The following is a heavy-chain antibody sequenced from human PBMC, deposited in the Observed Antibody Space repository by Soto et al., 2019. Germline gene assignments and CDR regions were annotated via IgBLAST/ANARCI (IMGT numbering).Heavy chain of an antibody. CDR1: GYTFSHYW. CDR3: AREDTVVVPDAFDI. CDR2: VNPDGTIT. J-gene: IGHJ3*02. Sequence: PGGSLRLSCAASGYTFSHYWMHWVRQAPGKGLVWVSRVNPDGTITTYADSVKGRFTISRDNAKNTLYLQMNSLRAEDTAVYYCAREDTVVVPDAFDIWGQGTMVTVSS. D-gene: IGHD2-2*01. V-gene: IGHV3-74*01.